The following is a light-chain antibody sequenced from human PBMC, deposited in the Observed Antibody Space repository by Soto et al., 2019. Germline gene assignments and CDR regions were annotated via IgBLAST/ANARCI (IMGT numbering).Light chain of an antibody. CDR2: GAS. V-gene: IGKV3-20*01. CDR1: QSLSSSY. CDR3: QQFATSPLT. Sequence: NGLTQSPGTLSLSPREGATLSCRTSQSLSSSYLAWYQQKPGQAPRLLIYGASSRATGIPDRFSGSGSGTDFTLTISRLQPEEFAVYYCQQFATSPLTFGGGTKVDIK. J-gene: IGKJ4*01.